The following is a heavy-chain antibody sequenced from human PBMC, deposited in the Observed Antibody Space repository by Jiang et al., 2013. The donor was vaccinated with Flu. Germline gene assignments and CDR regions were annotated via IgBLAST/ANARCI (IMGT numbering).Heavy chain of an antibody. Sequence: SGAEVKKPGSSVKVSCKASGGTFSSYAISWVRQAPGQGLEWMGRIIPILGIANYAQKFQGRVTITADKSTSTAYMELSSLRSEDTAVYYCARGGYYYGSGSEFCDYWGQGTLVTVSS. J-gene: IGHJ4*02. V-gene: IGHV1-69*04. D-gene: IGHD3-10*01. CDR2: IIPILGIA. CDR1: GGTFSSYA. CDR3: ARGGYYYGSGSEFCDY.